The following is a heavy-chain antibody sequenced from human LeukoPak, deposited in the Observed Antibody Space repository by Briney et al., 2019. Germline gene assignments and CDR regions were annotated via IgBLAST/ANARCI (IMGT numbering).Heavy chain of an antibody. V-gene: IGHV4-61*02. Sequence: SETLSLTCTVSGDSRSSSSYYCGWIPQPPGKGLEWIGRIYTSGSTNYNPSLKSRVAISVDTSKNQFSLKLNSVTAAHTAVYYCERGDSDSSGYTRGYFHHWGQGTLVTVSS. D-gene: IGHD3-22*01. CDR3: ERGDSDSSGYTRGYFHH. CDR2: IYTSGST. J-gene: IGHJ1*01. CDR1: GDSRSSSSYY.